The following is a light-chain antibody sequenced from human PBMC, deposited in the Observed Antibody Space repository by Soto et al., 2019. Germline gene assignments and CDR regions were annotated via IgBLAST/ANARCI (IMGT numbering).Light chain of an antibody. J-gene: IGKJ4*01. V-gene: IGKV3-20*01. CDR2: DAS. CDR1: RSVTSSY. CDR3: QQYGSSPRLT. Sequence: EIVLTQSPDTLSLSPGERATLSCRASRSVTSSYLAWYQQRPGQAPRLLIYDASSRAPGIPDRFSGSGSETDFTLTISRLEPEDFAVYYCQQYGSSPRLTFGGGTKVEI.